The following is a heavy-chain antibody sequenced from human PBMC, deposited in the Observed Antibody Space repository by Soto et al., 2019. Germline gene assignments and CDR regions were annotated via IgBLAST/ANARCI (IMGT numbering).Heavy chain of an antibody. V-gene: IGHV3-23*01. CDR3: AKTAPAPGDYIDY. CDR2: ITGSADNT. D-gene: IGHD4-17*01. CDR1: GFIFRSYA. J-gene: IGHJ4*02. Sequence: RRLSCAASGFIFRSYAMTWVRQAPGKGLEWVSVITGSADNTYYADSVKGRFTISRDNSKNTLYLQMNGLRAADTAIYYCAKTAPAPGDYIDYWGQGALVTVSS.